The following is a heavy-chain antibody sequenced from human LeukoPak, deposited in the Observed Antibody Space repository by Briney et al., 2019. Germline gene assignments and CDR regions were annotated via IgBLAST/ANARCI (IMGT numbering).Heavy chain of an antibody. J-gene: IGHJ4*02. CDR3: VKDNPLDY. CDR2: MSPNSGNT. CDR1: GYTFTTYE. V-gene: IGHV1-8*03. D-gene: IGHD1-14*01. Sequence: ASVKVSCKASGYTFTTYEIYWVRQATGQGLEWVGWMSPNSGNTVYAQKFQGRVTITRNISISTVYLELSSLRAEDTAVYYCVKDNPLDYWGQGTLVIVSS.